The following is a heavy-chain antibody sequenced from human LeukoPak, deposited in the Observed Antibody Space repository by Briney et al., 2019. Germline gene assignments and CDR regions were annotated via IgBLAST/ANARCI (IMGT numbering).Heavy chain of an antibody. Sequence: GGSLRLSCAASGFTFSSYEMNWVRQAPGKGLEWVSYISSSGSTIYYADSVKGRFTISRDNAKNSLYLQMNSLRAEDTAVYYCAREISYYYDSSGYYSDAFDIWGQGTMVTVSS. CDR3: AREISYYYDSSGYYSDAFDI. CDR1: GFTFSSYE. V-gene: IGHV3-48*03. CDR2: ISSSGSTI. J-gene: IGHJ3*02. D-gene: IGHD3-22*01.